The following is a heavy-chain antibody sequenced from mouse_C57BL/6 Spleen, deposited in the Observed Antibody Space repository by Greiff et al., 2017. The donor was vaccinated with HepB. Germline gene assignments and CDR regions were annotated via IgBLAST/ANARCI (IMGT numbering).Heavy chain of an antibody. Sequence: DVQLVESGGGLVQPKGSLKLSCAASGFTFNTYAMHWVRQAPGKGLEWVARIRSKSSNYATYYADSVKDRFTISRDDSQSMLYLQMNNLKTEDTAMYYCVRDGVTTVPYYAMDYWGQGTSVTVSS. CDR2: IRSKSSNYAT. CDR1: GFTFNTYA. D-gene: IGHD1-1*01. V-gene: IGHV10-3*01. CDR3: VRDGVTTVPYYAMDY. J-gene: IGHJ4*01.